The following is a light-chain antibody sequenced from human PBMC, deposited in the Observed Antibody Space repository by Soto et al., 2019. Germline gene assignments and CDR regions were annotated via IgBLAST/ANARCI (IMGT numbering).Light chain of an antibody. V-gene: IGLV2-14*01. CDR1: RSDVGGYNY. Sequence: QSVLTQPASVSGSPGQSITISCTGTRSDVGGYNYVSWYQHHPGKAPKLMIYDVSDRPSGVSNRFSGSRSGNTAYLTISGLQADDEDDYYCSSSTTTNTLVFGTGTKVTVL. CDR2: DVS. CDR3: SSSTTTNTLV. J-gene: IGLJ1*01.